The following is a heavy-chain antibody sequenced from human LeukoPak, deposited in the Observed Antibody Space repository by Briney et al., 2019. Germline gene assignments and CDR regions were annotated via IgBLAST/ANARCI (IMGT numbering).Heavy chain of an antibody. V-gene: IGHV1-46*01. J-gene: IGHJ4*02. CDR3: AREMNEYSYGPLFDY. Sequence: GASGKVSCKASGYTFTRYYMHWVRQAPGQGLEWMGRINPSGGSTTYAEKFQGRVTLTRDTSTSIVYMELSSLRSEDTAVYYCAREMNEYSYGPLFDYWGQGTLVTVSS. CDR1: GYTFTRYY. D-gene: IGHD5-18*01. CDR2: INPSGGST.